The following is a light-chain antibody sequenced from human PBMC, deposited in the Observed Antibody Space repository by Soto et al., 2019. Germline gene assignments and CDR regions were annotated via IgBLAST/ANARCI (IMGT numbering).Light chain of an antibody. V-gene: IGKV3-15*01. CDR2: GAS. J-gene: IGKJ1*01. CDR3: QQYNNWPRT. CDR1: QDISTY. Sequence: EIELTPTPAILSLSPGKRPTLSCRSSQDISTYSAWYQQKPGQAPRLLIYGASTRASGIPSRFSGSGSGTEFTLTISSLQSEDVAVYYCQQYNNWPRTFGQGTKVDIK.